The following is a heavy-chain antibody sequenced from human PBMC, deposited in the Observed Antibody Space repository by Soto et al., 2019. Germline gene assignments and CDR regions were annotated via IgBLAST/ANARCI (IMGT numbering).Heavy chain of an antibody. CDR2: MNPNSGNT. V-gene: IGHV1-8*01. D-gene: IGHD6-13*01. CDR3: ARALGSWYKGRTNTFDY. J-gene: IGHJ4*02. CDR1: GYTFTSYD. Sequence: QVQLVQSGAEVKKPGASVKVSCKASGYTFTSYDINWVRQATGQGLEWMGWMNPNSGNTGYAQKFQGRVTMTRNTSISTAYMELSSLRSEDTAVYYCARALGSWYKGRTNTFDYWGQGTLVTVSS.